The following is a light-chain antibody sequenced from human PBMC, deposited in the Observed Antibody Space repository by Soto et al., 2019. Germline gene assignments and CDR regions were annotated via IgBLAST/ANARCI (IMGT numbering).Light chain of an antibody. Sequence: DIQMTQSPSTLSAFVGDRVTLTCRASQSISYWLAWYQQKPGKAPKLLIYDASGLESGVPSRFSGSGSGTEFTLTISSLQPDDCATYYCQQYNSYSSTFGQGTKVDIK. CDR3: QQYNSYSST. V-gene: IGKV1-5*01. J-gene: IGKJ1*01. CDR2: DAS. CDR1: QSISYW.